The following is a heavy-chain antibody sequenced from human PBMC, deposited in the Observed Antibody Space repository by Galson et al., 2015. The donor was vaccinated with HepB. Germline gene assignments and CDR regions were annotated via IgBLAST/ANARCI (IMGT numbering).Heavy chain of an antibody. CDR2: IIPIYGTV. Sequence: SVKVSCKASGGTFSIYVISWVRQAPGQGLEWMGGIIPIYGTVRYAQKFQGRVTITADESTSTAYMELSSLRSEDTAVYYCARVSLVGTGGEYYYVPGAFDIWGQGTMVTVSS. J-gene: IGHJ3*02. CDR3: ARVSLVGTGGEYYYVPGAFDI. V-gene: IGHV1-69*13. D-gene: IGHD3-10*02. CDR1: GGTFSIYV.